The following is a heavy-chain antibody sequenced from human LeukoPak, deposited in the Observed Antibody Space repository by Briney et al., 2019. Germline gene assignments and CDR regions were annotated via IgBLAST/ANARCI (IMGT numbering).Heavy chain of an antibody. CDR1: GGSISSSSYY. V-gene: IGHV4-39*07. CDR3: ARDQGVLRFLETPYYFDY. J-gene: IGHJ4*02. CDR2: INYSGNT. Sequence: PSETLSLTCTVSGGSISSSSYYWAWIRQPPGKGLEWIGGINYSGNTYYNPSLKSRVTISVDTSKNQFSLKLSSVTAADTAVYYCARDQGVLRFLETPYYFDYWGQGTLVTVSS. D-gene: IGHD3-3*01.